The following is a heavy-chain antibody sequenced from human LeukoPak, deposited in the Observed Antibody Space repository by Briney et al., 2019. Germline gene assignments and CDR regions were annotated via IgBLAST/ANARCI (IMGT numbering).Heavy chain of an antibody. Sequence: KPSETLSLTCTVSGGSISSYYWSWIRQTPGKGLEWIGRIYTSGSITYNPSLKSRVSMSVDTSKNQFSLKLSSVTAADTAVYYCARDGGAPYYFDYWGQGTLVTVSS. CDR2: IYTSGSI. CDR1: GGSISSYY. D-gene: IGHD3-10*01. CDR3: ARDGGAPYYFDY. J-gene: IGHJ4*02. V-gene: IGHV4-4*07.